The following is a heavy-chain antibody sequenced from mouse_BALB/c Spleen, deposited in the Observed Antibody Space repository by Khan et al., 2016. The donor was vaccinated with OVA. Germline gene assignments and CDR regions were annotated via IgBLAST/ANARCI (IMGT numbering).Heavy chain of an antibody. Sequence: VQLQQSGAELVKPGASVRLSCKASGYTFTSYYLYWAKQRPGQGLEWIGDINPSNGDTNFNEKFKSKATLTVDKSSSTAYIHLNSLTSEDSAVYYCTRSGYGSFAYWGQGTLVTVSA. CDR3: TRSGYGSFAY. CDR2: INPSNGDT. D-gene: IGHD1-1*02. J-gene: IGHJ3*01. CDR1: GYTFTSYY. V-gene: IGHV1-53*01.